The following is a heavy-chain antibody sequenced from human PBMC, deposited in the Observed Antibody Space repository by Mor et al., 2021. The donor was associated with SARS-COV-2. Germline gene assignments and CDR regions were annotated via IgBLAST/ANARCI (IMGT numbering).Heavy chain of an antibody. Sequence: GLDWVGLITTKTGGGTTDYAAPVKGRFTISRDDSENTVYLQMNSLKTEDTAVYYCASFVPMAGNHVADYWGQGALVTVSS. J-gene: IGHJ4*02. CDR3: ASFVPMAGNHVADY. CDR2: ITTKTGGGTT. V-gene: IGHV3-15*01. D-gene: IGHD6-19*01.